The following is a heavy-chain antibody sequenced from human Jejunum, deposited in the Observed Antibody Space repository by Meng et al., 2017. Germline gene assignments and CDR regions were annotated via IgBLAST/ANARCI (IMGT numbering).Heavy chain of an antibody. CDR2: IYYSGST. Sequence: HRQESGPGLVKPSQTPSLTCTVSGASMSSGNYYWTWIRQHPGKGLEWIGYIYYSGSTYYNPSLQSLVTISIDMSENQFSLKLTSVTAADTAVYYCARVNWTSSYWYFDLWGRGTLVTVSS. CDR3: ARVNWTSSYWYFDL. D-gene: IGHD1-1*01. J-gene: IGHJ2*01. CDR1: GASMSSGNYY. V-gene: IGHV4-31*01.